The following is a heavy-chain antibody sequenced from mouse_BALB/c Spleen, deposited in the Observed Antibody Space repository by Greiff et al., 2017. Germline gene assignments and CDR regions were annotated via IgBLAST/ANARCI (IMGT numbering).Heavy chain of an antibody. J-gene: IGHJ4*01. CDR3: ARDGLGLMDY. CDR1: GFTFSDYY. Sequence: EVQLVESGGGLVKPGGSLKLSCAASGFTFSDYYMYWVRQTPEKRLEWVATISDGGSYTYYPDSVKGRFTISRDNAKNNLYLQMSSLKSEDTAMYYCARDGLGLMDYWGQGTSVTVSS. CDR2: ISDGGSYT. D-gene: IGHD4-1*01. V-gene: IGHV5-4*02.